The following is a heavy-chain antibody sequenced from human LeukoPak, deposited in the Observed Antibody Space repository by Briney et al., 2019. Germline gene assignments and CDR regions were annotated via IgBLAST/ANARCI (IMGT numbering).Heavy chain of an antibody. CDR2: INHSGST. CDR3: ARGTIAVAGSFDY. Sequence: SETLSLTCTVSGGSISGYYWSWIRQPPGKGLEWIGEINHSGSTNYNPSLKSRVTISVDTSKNQFSLKLSSVTAADTAVYYCARGTIAVAGSFDYWGQGTLVTVSS. D-gene: IGHD6-19*01. CDR1: GGSISGYY. V-gene: IGHV4-34*01. J-gene: IGHJ4*02.